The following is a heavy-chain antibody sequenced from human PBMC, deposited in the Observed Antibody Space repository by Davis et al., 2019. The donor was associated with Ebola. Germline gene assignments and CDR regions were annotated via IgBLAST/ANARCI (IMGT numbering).Heavy chain of an antibody. D-gene: IGHD3-9*01. CDR3: ARGRLDYNILTGYSHHEDYFDY. Sequence: AASVKVSCKASGGTFSSYAISWVRLAPGQGLEWMGRIIPTLDIVNYAQKFQGRVTITADKSTSTAYMELSSLRSEDTAVYYCARGRLDYNILTGYSHHEDYFDYWGQGTLVTVSS. CDR2: IIPTLDIV. V-gene: IGHV1-69*04. CDR1: GGTFSSYA. J-gene: IGHJ4*02.